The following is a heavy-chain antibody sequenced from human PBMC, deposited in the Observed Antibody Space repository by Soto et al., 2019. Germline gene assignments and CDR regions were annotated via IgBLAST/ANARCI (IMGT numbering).Heavy chain of an antibody. Sequence: QVQLVQSGAEEKKPGASVKVSCKASGYTFTGYAMHWVRQAPGQRLEWMGWINADNSNTKYSQKFQGRVTITRDKSASTAYMELSSLRSEDTAVYYCARSAVSPYGGLIGPFDYWGQGNLVTVSS. CDR2: INADNSNT. J-gene: IGHJ4*02. D-gene: IGHD3-16*02. CDR1: GYTFTGYA. CDR3: ARSAVSPYGGLIGPFDY. V-gene: IGHV1-3*05.